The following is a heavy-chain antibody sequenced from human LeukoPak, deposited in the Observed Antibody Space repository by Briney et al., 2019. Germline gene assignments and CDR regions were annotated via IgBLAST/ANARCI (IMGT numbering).Heavy chain of an antibody. CDR3: AKDSSRWLQSYFDY. CDR1: GFTFDDYA. V-gene: IGHV3-43*02. Sequence: GGSLRLSCAASGFTFDDYAMHWVRQAPGKGLEWVSLITGDGVNTYYVDSVKGRFTISRDNSKNSLYLQMNSLRTEDTALYYCAKDSSRWLQSYFDYWGQGTLVTVSS. J-gene: IGHJ4*02. CDR2: ITGDGVNT. D-gene: IGHD5-24*01.